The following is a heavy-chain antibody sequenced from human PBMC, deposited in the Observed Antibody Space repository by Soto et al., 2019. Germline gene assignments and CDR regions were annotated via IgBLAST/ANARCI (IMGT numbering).Heavy chain of an antibody. V-gene: IGHV1-2*02. Sequence: ASVKVSCKASGYTFTVYYMHWVRQAPGQGLEWMGWINPKSGGTMYPQKFQGRVTMTWDTSISTAYMEVSRLRSDDTAVYYCARVLSGGDYGDYFDYWGQGTLVTVSS. J-gene: IGHJ4*02. D-gene: IGHD4-17*01. CDR3: ARVLSGGDYGDYFDY. CDR1: GYTFTVYY. CDR2: INPKSGGT.